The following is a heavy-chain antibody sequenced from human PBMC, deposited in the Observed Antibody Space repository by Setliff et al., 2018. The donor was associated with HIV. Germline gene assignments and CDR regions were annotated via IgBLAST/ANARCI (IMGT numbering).Heavy chain of an antibody. CDR3: ARSLVPSGYYYGRHAFDI. CDR2: IYYSGNT. Sequence: PSETLSLTCSVSGASIRGHYWSWIRQSPGKGLEWIGNIYYSGNTNYNPSFKSRVTISVDTSKNQFSLRVNSVTAADTAVYYCARSLVPSGYYYGRHAFDIWGQGTMVTVS. CDR1: GASIRGHY. D-gene: IGHD3-22*01. J-gene: IGHJ3*02. V-gene: IGHV4-59*08.